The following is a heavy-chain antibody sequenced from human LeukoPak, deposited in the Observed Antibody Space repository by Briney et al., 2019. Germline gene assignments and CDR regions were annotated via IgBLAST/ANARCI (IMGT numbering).Heavy chain of an antibody. CDR3: ATYSSSWYVFDY. CDR2: FDPEDGET. D-gene: IGHD6-13*01. CDR1: GYTLTELS. J-gene: IGHJ4*02. V-gene: IGHV1-24*01. Sequence: ASVKVSCKVSGYTLTELSMHWVRQAPGKGLEWMGGFDPEDGETIYAQTFQGRVTMTEDTSTDTAYMELSSLRSEDTAVYYCATYSSSWYVFDYWGQGTLVTVSS.